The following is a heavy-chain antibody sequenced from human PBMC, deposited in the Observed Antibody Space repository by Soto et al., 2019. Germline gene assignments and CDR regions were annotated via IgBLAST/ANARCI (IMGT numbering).Heavy chain of an antibody. V-gene: IGHV4-34*01. CDR2: INHSGST. Sequence: SETLSLTCAVYGGSFSGYYWSWIRQPPGKGLEWIGEINHSGSTNYNPSLKSRVTISVDTSKNQFSLKLSSVTAADTTVYYCARGQAGRYYYYYMDVWGKGTTVTVSS. CDR1: GGSFSGYY. CDR3: ARGQAGRYYYYYMDV. J-gene: IGHJ6*03.